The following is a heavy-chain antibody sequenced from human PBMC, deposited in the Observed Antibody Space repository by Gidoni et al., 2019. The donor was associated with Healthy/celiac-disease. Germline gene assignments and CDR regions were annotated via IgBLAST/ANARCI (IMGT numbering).Heavy chain of an antibody. CDR2: IDAGNGNT. CDR1: GYIFRSYA. Sequence: QVQLVQSGAEVKKPGASVKVSCKASGYIFRSYAIHWVRQAPGQRLEWMGWIDAGNGNTKFSQKFQGRVTITRDTSASTVYMGLSRLRFEDTAVYYCARDGTRLTVTRGSDAFDIWGQGTMVTVSS. D-gene: IGHD4-17*01. V-gene: IGHV1-3*01. J-gene: IGHJ3*02. CDR3: ARDGTRLTVTRGSDAFDI.